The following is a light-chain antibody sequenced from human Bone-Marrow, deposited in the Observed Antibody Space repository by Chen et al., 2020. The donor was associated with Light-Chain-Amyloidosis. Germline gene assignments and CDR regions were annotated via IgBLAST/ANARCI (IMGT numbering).Light chain of an antibody. CDR1: DLPTKY. V-gene: IGLV3-25*03. J-gene: IGLJ2*01. Sequence: SYELTQPPSVSVSPGQTARITCSGDDLPTKYAYWYQQKPGQAPVLVIHRDTERHSGISERFSGSSSGKTTTLTGRGVQAEDEADYRCQSADGGGTYEVIFGGGNKLTVL. CDR2: RDT. CDR3: QSADGGGTYEVI.